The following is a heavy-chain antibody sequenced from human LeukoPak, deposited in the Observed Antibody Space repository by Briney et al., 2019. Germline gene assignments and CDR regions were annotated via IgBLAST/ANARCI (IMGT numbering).Heavy chain of an antibody. CDR3: VRDLGVDTSMIFFDY. D-gene: IGHD5-18*01. J-gene: IGHJ4*02. V-gene: IGHV1-2*02. CDR2: INPKSGGT. CDR1: GYSFTDYY. Sequence: GASVKVSCTASGYSFTDYYMHWVRQAPGQGLEWMGWINPKSGGTKYAQKFQGRVTMTRNTSISTAYIELRSLRSDDTAVFYCVRDLGVDTSMIFFDYWGQGTRVTVSS.